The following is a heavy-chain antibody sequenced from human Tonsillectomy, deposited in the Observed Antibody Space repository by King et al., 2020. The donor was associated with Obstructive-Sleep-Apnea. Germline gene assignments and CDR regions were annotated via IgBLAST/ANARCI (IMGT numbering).Heavy chain of an antibody. CDR3: TTDPTYYYDSSGTTSLTDY. CDR2: IKSKTDGGTT. D-gene: IGHD3-22*01. Sequence: EVQLVESGGGLVKPGGSLRLSCAASGFTFSNAWMSWVRQAPGKGLEWVGHIKSKTDGGTTDYAAPVKGRFTISRDDSKNTLYLQMNSLKTEDTAVYYCTTDPTYYYDSSGTTSLTDYWGQGTLVTVSS. J-gene: IGHJ4*02. V-gene: IGHV3-15*01. CDR1: GFTFSNAW.